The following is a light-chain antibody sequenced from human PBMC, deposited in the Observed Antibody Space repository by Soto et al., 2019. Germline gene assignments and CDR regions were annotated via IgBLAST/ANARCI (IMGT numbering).Light chain of an antibody. J-gene: IGKJ1*01. CDR3: QQYGSSPPT. CDR1: QSVSSNY. V-gene: IGKV3-20*01. CDR2: GAS. Sequence: EIVLTQSPGTLSLSPGERATLSCRASQSVSSNYLAWYQRKPGQAPRLLTYGASNRATGIPNRFSGSGSGTDFTLTITRLEPEDFVVYYCQQYGSSPPTFGQGTKVEI.